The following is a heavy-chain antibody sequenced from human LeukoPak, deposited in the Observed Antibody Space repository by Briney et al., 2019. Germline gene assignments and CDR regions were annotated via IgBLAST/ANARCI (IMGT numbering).Heavy chain of an antibody. D-gene: IGHD3-3*01. V-gene: IGHV1-3*03. J-gene: IGHJ6*03. CDR3: ARARYETRIWPKSRYDYYHYMDV. Sequence: ASVKVSCKASGGTFSSYAISWVRQAPGQRLEWMGWINAGNGNRKYSQEFQDRVTITRDTSASTAYMELSSLRSEDMAVYYCARARYETRIWPKSRYDYYHYMDVWGKGTTVTVSS. CDR1: GGTFSSYA. CDR2: INAGNGNR.